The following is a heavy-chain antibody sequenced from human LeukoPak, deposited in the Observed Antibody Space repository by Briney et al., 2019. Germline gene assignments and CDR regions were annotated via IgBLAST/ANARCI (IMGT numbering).Heavy chain of an antibody. CDR2: IPNDGGNT. CDR1: GFTFSSYG. CDR3: ATSSHYYDSRGYYPYYFDS. V-gene: IGHV3-30*03. Sequence: GGSLRLSCVASGFTFSSYGMQWVRQAPGRTLEWVAVIPNDGGNTYYADSVKGRFTVSRDNSKNTLYLQMNSLRAEDTAVYYCATSSHYYDSRGYYPYYFDSWGQGTLVTVSS. D-gene: IGHD3-22*01. J-gene: IGHJ4*02.